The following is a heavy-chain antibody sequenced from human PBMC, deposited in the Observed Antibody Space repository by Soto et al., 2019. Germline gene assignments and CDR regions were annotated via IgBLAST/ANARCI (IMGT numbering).Heavy chain of an antibody. CDR2: ISSSSSYT. Sequence: PGGSMRLSCAASGFNFSDYYMSWIRQATGKGLEWVSYISSSSSYTNYADSVKGRFTISRDNAKNSLCLQMNSLRAEDTAVYYCARDGTGTLRYYYYGMDVWGQGTTVTVSS. D-gene: IGHD1-1*01. J-gene: IGHJ6*02. CDR1: GFNFSDYY. CDR3: ARDGTGTLRYYYYGMDV. V-gene: IGHV3-11*06.